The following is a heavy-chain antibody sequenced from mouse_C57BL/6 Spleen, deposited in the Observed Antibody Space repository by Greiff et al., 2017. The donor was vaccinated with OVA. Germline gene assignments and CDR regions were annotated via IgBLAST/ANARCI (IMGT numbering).Heavy chain of an antibody. Sequence: VKLQQPGAELVKPGASVKMSCKASGYTFTSYWITWVKQRPGQGLEWIGDIYPGSGSTNYNEKFKSKATLTVDTSSSTAYMQLSSLTSEDSAVYYCASSYYGSSPYWYFDVWGTGTTVTVSS. V-gene: IGHV1-55*01. J-gene: IGHJ1*03. D-gene: IGHD1-1*01. CDR2: IYPGSGST. CDR1: GYTFTSYW. CDR3: ASSYYGSSPYWYFDV.